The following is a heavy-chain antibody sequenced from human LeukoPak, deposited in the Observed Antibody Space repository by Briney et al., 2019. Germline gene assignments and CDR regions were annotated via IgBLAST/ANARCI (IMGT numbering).Heavy chain of an antibody. Sequence: GGSLRLSCAASGFTFSSYAMSWVRQAPGKGLEWVSAISGSGGSTYYADSVKGRFTISRDNSKNTLYLQMNSLRAEDTAVYYCAKSNTGYYYGSGSYYLFDYWGQGTLVTVSS. CDR1: GFTFSSYA. D-gene: IGHD3-10*01. V-gene: IGHV3-23*01. CDR2: ISGSGGST. CDR3: AKSNTGYYYGSGSYYLFDY. J-gene: IGHJ4*02.